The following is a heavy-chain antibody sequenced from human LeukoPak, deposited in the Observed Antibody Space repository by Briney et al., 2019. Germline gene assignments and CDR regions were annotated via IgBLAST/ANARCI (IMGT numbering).Heavy chain of an antibody. CDR1: GGTFSSYA. Sequence: SVTVSCTASGGTFSSYAISWVRQAPGQGLEWMGVSIPIFGTANYAQKFQDRVTITADKSTTTAYMELSSLRSEDTAVYYCARDRAVTENYYYYMDVWGKGTTVTVSS. CDR2: SIPIFGTA. V-gene: IGHV1-69*06. D-gene: IGHD2-21*02. J-gene: IGHJ6*03. CDR3: ARDRAVTENYYYYMDV.